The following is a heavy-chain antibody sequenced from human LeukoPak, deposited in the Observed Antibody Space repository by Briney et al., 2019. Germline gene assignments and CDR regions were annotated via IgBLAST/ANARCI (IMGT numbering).Heavy chain of an antibody. CDR3: ARDQTYGDYWYFDL. CDR1: GFTFSTYW. V-gene: IGHV3-7*01. J-gene: IGHJ2*01. D-gene: IGHD4-17*01. Sequence: PGGSLRLSCAASGFTFSTYWMSWVRQAPGKGLEWVANINEDGSEKNYVDSVKGRFTISRDNAKNSLYLQMNSLRAEDTAVYYCARDQTYGDYWYFDLWGRGTLVTVSS. CDR2: INEDGSEK.